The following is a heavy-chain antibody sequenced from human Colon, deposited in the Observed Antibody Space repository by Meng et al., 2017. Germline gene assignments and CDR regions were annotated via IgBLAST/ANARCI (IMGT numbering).Heavy chain of an antibody. V-gene: IGHV4-34*01. D-gene: IGHD3-10*01. CDR3: ARARITMVRGVIIYYYGMDV. CDR2: INHSGST. J-gene: IGHJ6*02. CDR1: GGSFSGYY. Sequence: SETLSLTCAVYGGSFSGYYWSWIRQPPGKGLEWIGEINHSGSTNYNPSLKSRVTISVDTSKNQFSLKLSSVTVADTAVYYCARARITMVRGVIIYYYGMDVWGQGTTVTVSS.